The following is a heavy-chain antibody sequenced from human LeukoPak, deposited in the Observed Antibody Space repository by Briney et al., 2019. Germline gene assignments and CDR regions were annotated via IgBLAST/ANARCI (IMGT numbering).Heavy chain of an antibody. Sequence: GASVKVSCKASGYTFTSYGISWVRQAPGQGLEWMGWISAYNGNTNYAQKLQGRVTMTTDTSTSTAYMELRSLRSDDTAVYYCARDSIPGATTSWFDPWGQGTLVTVSS. CDR1: GYTFTSYG. CDR3: ARDSIPGATTSWFDP. J-gene: IGHJ5*02. D-gene: IGHD1-26*01. V-gene: IGHV1-18*01. CDR2: ISAYNGNT.